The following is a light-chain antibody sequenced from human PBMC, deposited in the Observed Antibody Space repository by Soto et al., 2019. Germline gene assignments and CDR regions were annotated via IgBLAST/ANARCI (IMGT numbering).Light chain of an antibody. CDR2: GAS. CDR3: QQHGGSPYT. J-gene: IGKJ2*01. CDR1: QSVRGNY. Sequence: EIVLSQSPGTLSLSPEQRATLFCSASQSVRGNYLAWYQHKPGQAPRLLIYGASSRATGIPDRFSGTGSGTAFTLTNSRLEPEDFAVYYCQQHGGSPYTFGQGTRLEIK. V-gene: IGKV3-20*01.